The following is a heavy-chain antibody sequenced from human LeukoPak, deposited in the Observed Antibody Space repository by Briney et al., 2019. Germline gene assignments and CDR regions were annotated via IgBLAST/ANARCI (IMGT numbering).Heavy chain of an antibody. D-gene: IGHD6-19*01. V-gene: IGHV3-23*01. Sequence: GGSLRLSCAASGFTFSSYAMTWVRQAPGKGLEWVSGSSGSGGNTYYTDSVRGRLSISRDNSKNTLYLQVNSLRAEDTAVYYSAKGRTEGGTLALDYWGQGTLVTVSS. CDR1: GFTFSSYA. J-gene: IGHJ4*02. CDR2: SSGSGGNT. CDR3: AKGRTEGGTLALDY.